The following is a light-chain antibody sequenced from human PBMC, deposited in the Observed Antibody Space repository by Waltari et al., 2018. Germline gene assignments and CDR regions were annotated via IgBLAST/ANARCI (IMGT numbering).Light chain of an antibody. J-gene: IGKJ1*01. Sequence: IVMTQSPATLSVSPGEGATLSCRVSQSVSSNLAWYQQKPGQAPRLRIYGASTRATGLPVRFSGSGSGTEFTLTISSLQSEDFAVYYCQQYNNWPPLFGQGTKVEIK. CDR2: GAS. CDR1: QSVSSN. CDR3: QQYNNWPPL. V-gene: IGKV3-15*01.